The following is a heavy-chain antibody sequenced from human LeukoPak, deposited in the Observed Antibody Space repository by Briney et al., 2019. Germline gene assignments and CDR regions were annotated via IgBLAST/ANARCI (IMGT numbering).Heavy chain of an antibody. V-gene: IGHV3-30*04. J-gene: IGHJ5*02. D-gene: IGHD3-10*01. Sequence: PGRSLRLSCAASGFTFSSHAMHWDRQAPGKGLEWVAVISYDGSNKYYADSVKGRFTISRDNSKNTLYLQMNSLRAEDTALYYCAREGLLWFGELSPNWFDPWGREPWSPSPQ. CDR3: AREGLLWFGELSPNWFDP. CDR2: ISYDGSNK. CDR1: GFTFSSHA.